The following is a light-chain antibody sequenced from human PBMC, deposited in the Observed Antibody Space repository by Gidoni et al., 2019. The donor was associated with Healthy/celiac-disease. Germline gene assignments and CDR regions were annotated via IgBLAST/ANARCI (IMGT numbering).Light chain of an antibody. CDR3: QQRSNWPLT. CDR2: DAS. Sequence: EIVLTQSPATLSWSPGERATLSCRASQSVSSYLAWYQQKPGQAPRLLIYDASNRATGIPARFSGSGSGTDFTLTISSLEPEDCAVYYCQQRSNWPLTFGGGTKVEIK. V-gene: IGKV3-11*01. CDR1: QSVSSY. J-gene: IGKJ4*01.